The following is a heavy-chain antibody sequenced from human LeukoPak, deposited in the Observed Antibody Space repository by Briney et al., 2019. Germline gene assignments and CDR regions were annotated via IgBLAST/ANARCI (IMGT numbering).Heavy chain of an antibody. CDR2: VSSSGSTI. V-gene: IGHV3-48*01. Sequence: AGGSLRLSCAASGFTFSTYGMTRVRQAPGKGLEWVSYVSSSGSTITYADSVRGRFTISRDNAKNSLDLQMNSLRAEDTTVYYCARASPRFDYWGQGTLVTVSS. J-gene: IGHJ4*02. CDR1: GFTFSTYG. CDR3: ARASPRFDY.